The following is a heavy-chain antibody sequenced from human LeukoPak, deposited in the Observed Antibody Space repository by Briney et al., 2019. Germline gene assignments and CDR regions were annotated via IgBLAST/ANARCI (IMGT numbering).Heavy chain of an antibody. J-gene: IGHJ4*02. CDR1: GYTFTRYG. V-gene: IGHV1-18*01. CDR3: ARAVPDRREIAPAGNDY. D-gene: IGHD6-13*01. CDR2: ISAYNGNT. Sequence: ASVKVSCKASGYTFTRYGISWVRQAPGQGLEWMGWISAYNGNTNYAQKLQGRVTMTTDTSTSTAYMELRSLRSDDTAVYYCARAVPDRREIAPAGNDYWGQGTLVTVSS.